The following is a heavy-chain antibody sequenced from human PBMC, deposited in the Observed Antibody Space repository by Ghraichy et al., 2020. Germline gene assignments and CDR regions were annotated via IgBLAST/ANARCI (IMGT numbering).Heavy chain of an antibody. Sequence: LSLTCAASGFTFSSYSMNWVRQAPGKGLEWVSYISSSSSTIYYPDSVKGRFTISRDNAKNSLYLQMNSLRDEDTAVYYCARVHDFWSGYPFDYWGQGTLVTVSS. CDR1: GFTFSSYS. J-gene: IGHJ4*02. CDR3: ARVHDFWSGYPFDY. D-gene: IGHD3-3*01. V-gene: IGHV3-48*02. CDR2: ISSSSSTI.